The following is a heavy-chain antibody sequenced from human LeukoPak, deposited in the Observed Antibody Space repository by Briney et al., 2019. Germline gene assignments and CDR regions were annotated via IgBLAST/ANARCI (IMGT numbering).Heavy chain of an antibody. V-gene: IGHV4-61*02. CDR3: ARGGAGYKNFDY. D-gene: IGHD5-24*01. CDR2: IYTSGST. CDR1: GGSISSGYY. Sequence: PSQTLSLTCTVSGGSISSGYYWGWIRQPPGKGLEWIGSIYTSGSTNYNPSLKSRVTISVDASKNQFSLKLSSVTAADTAVYYCARGGAGYKNFDYWGQGTLVTVSS. J-gene: IGHJ4*02.